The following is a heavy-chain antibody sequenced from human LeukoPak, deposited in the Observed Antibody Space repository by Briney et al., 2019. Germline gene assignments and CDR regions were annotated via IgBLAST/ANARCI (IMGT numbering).Heavy chain of an antibody. V-gene: IGHV1-8*01. CDR2: MNPNSGNT. CDR1: GYTFTSYD. J-gene: IGHJ6*03. D-gene: IGHD6-19*01. CDR3: ARGGNSGWYVYYYYYYMDV. Sequence: ASVKVSCKASGYTFTSYDINWVRQATGQGLEWMGWMNPNSGNTGYAQKFQGRVTMTSNTSISTAYMELSSLRSEDTAVYYCARGGNSGWYVYYYYYYMDVWGKGTTVTISS.